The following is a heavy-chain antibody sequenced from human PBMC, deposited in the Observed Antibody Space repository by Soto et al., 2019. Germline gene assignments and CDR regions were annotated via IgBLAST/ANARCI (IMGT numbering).Heavy chain of an antibody. D-gene: IGHD2-21*02. J-gene: IGHJ4*02. CDR2: ITSTSTYI. CDR1: GFTFSSYT. V-gene: IGHV3-21*01. CDR3: ARESEAYCGGDCYSRYFDY. Sequence: GGSLRLSCAASGFTFSSYTMHWVRQAPGKGLEWVSSITSTSTYIYYRDSLKGRFTISRDNAKNSLYLQMNSLGPGDTAVYYCARESEAYCGGDCYSRYFDYWGQGTLVTVSS.